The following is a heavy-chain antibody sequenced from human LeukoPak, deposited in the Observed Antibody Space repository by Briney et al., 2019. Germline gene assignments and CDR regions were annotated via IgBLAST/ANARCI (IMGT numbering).Heavy chain of an antibody. CDR2: INHSGST. V-gene: IGHV4-34*01. CDR3: ARARSITIFGVVISDSVRFDP. CDR1: GVSFSGYY. D-gene: IGHD3-3*01. J-gene: IGHJ5*02. Sequence: PSETLSLTCAVYGVSFSGYYWSWIRQPPGKGLEWIGEINHSGSTNYNPSLKSRVTMSVDASKNQFSLKLSSVTAADTAVYYCARARSITIFGVVISDSVRFDPWGQGTLVTVSS.